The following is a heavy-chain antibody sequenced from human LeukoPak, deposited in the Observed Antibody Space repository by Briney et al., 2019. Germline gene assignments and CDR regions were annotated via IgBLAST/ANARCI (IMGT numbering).Heavy chain of an antibody. CDR1: GFTFSSYW. CDR2: IKQDGSEK. CDR3: AYLDSSGFYYGRLRY. V-gene: IGHV3-7*03. J-gene: IGHJ4*02. D-gene: IGHD3-22*01. Sequence: GGSLRLSCAASGFTFSSYWMSWVRQAPGEGLEWVANIKQDGSEKYYVDSVKGRFTISRDNSKSTLYLQMNSLRAEDTAIYFCAYLDSSGFYYGRLRYWGQGTPVTVSS.